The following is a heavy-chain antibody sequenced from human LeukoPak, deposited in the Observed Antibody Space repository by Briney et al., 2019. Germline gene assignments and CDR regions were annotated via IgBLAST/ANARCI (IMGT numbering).Heavy chain of an antibody. Sequence: GGSLRLSCAASGFTFSSYAMHWVRQAPGKGLEWVAVISYDGSNKYYADSVKGRFTISRDNSKNTLYLQMSSLRAEDTAVYYCAKGGYYYDSSGSLRAWGQGTLVTVSS. CDR1: GFTFSSYA. V-gene: IGHV3-30*04. D-gene: IGHD3-22*01. CDR3: AKGGYYYDSSGSLRA. CDR2: ISYDGSNK. J-gene: IGHJ5*02.